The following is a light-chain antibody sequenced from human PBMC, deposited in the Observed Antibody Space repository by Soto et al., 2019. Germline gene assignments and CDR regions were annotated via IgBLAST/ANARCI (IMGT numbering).Light chain of an antibody. CDR3: QHSFSTPPT. CDR2: AAS. CDR1: QSIGTY. V-gene: IGKV1-39*01. J-gene: IGKJ2*01. Sequence: DIQMTQSPSSLSASVGDRVTITCRASQSIGTYLTWYLQKPGKAPQLLIHAASSLQTGVPSRFSGSGSGTEFTLTISSLQPEDFASFYCQHSFSTPPTFGQGTKLAIK.